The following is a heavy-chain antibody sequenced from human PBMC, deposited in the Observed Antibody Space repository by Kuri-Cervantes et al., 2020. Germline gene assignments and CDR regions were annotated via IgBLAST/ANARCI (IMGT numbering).Heavy chain of an antibody. D-gene: IGHD3-22*01. V-gene: IGHV3-30*02. J-gene: IGHJ6*02. CDR3: AKDALDYYDSSGYGLDGMDV. CDR2: IWYDGSNK. Sequence: GESLKISCAASGFTFSSYGMHWVRQAPGKGLEWVAVIWYDGSNKYYADSVKGRFTISRDNSKNTLYLQMNSLRAEDTAVYYCAKDALDYYDSSGYGLDGMDVWGQGTTVTVSS. CDR1: GFTFSSYG.